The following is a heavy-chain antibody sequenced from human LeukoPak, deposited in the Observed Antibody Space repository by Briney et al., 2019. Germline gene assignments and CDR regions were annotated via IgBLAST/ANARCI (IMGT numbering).Heavy chain of an antibody. V-gene: IGHV3-33*01. CDR1: GFTFSSYG. CDR2: IWYDGSNK. J-gene: IGHJ1*01. CDR3: ASGEEYFQH. D-gene: IGHD2-21*01. Sequence: GGSLRLSCAASGFTFSSYGMHWVRRAPGKGLEWVAVIWYDGSNKYYADSVKGRFTISRDNSKNTLYLQMNSLRAEDTAVYYCASGEEYFQHWGQGTLVTVSS.